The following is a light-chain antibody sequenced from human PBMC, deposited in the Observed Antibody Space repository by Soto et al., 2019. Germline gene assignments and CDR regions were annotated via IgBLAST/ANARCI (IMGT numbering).Light chain of an antibody. CDR3: SSYAGSNNLV. J-gene: IGLJ2*01. V-gene: IGLV2-8*01. CDR2: EVS. CDR1: SSDVGGYNY. Sequence: QSALTQPPSAFGSSGQSVTISCTGTSSDVGGYNYVSWYQQHPGKAPKFMIYEVSKRPSGVPDRFSGSKSGNTASLTVSGLQAEDEADYYCSSYAGSNNLVFGGGTKLTVL.